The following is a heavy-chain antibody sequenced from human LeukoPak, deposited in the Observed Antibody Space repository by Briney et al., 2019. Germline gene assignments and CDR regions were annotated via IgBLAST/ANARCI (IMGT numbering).Heavy chain of an antibody. V-gene: IGHV4-4*07. CDR1: GGFISSYY. D-gene: IGHD2-2*01. CDR3: AREGPHIVVVPAAIRLGDRNWFDP. CDR2: NYTSGRT. Sequence: PSETLSLTCTVSGGFISSYYWSWLRQPAGKGLEWIGRNYTSGRTNYKPSLKSRITMVVDTSKNQFSLKLSSVTAADTAVYYCAREGPHIVVVPAAIRLGDRNWFDPWGKGTRVTVSS. J-gene: IGHJ5*02.